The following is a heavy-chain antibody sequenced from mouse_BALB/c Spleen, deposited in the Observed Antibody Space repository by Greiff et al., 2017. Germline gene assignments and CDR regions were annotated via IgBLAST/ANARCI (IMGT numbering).Heavy chain of an antibody. CDR2: ISSGSSTI. Sequence: EVMLVGSGGGLVQPGGSRKLSCAASGFTFSSFGMHWVRQAPEKGLEWVAYISSGSSTIYYADTVKGRFTISRDNPKNTLFLQMTSLRSEDTAMYYCARGSFDYDVGYAMDYWGQGTSVTVSS. CDR1: GFTFSSFG. D-gene: IGHD2-4*01. V-gene: IGHV5-17*02. J-gene: IGHJ4*01. CDR3: ARGSFDYDVGYAMDY.